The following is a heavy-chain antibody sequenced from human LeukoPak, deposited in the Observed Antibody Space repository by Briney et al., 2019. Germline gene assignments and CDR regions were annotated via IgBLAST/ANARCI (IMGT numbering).Heavy chain of an antibody. CDR3: ARATQRYCSGTTCFPYWFDT. J-gene: IGHJ5*02. V-gene: IGHV4-4*09. CDR1: GGSMTHYF. Sequence: SGTLSLTCTVSGGSMTHYFWNWVRQPPGKGLEWIGYTHTGGSPDYSRSLKSRVTISLDTSKNQFSLMLSSVTAADTAVYFCARATQRYCSGTTCFPYWFDTWGQGTLATVSS. CDR2: THTGGSP. D-gene: IGHD2-2*01.